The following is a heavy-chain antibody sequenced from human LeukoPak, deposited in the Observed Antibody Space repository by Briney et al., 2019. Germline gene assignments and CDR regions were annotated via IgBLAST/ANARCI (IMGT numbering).Heavy chain of an antibody. Sequence: SETLSLTCAVYGGSFSGYYWSWIRQPPGKGLEWIGGINHSGSTNYNPSLKSRVTIAVDTSQSQFSLKLSSVTAADTAVYYCARGLVGLTPHAGVFQIWGQGTKVTVSS. CDR1: GGSFSGYY. D-gene: IGHD1-26*01. CDR2: INHSGST. J-gene: IGHJ3*02. V-gene: IGHV4-34*01. CDR3: ARGLVGLTPHAGVFQI.